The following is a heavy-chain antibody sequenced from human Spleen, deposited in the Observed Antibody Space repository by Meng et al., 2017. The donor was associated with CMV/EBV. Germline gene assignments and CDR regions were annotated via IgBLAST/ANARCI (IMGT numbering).Heavy chain of an antibody. Sequence: SETLSLTCDVSIHSIRSSNWWGWIRQPPGKGLEWIGYIYYSGGIYYNSSLKSRVTMSVDTSKNQVSLKLNSVTAVDTAIYYCARTGDCTSTSCYTYFDFWGQGTPVTVSS. V-gene: IGHV4-28*05. CDR2: IYYSGGI. CDR3: ARTGDCTSTSCYTYFDF. D-gene: IGHD2-2*02. CDR1: IHSIRSSNW. J-gene: IGHJ4*02.